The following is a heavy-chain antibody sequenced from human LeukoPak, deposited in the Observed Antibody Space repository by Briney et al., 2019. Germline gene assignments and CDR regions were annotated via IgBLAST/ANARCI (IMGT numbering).Heavy chain of an antibody. Sequence: PGGALRLSCAASGFTFSSYSMNWGRQAPGKGLELVSSISSSGSTIYYADSVKGRFTISRDNAKNSLYLQMNSLRAEDTAVSYCARVPRFTFFTMIVGRVGAFDIWGQGTMVTVSS. CDR1: GFTFSSYS. D-gene: IGHD3-22*01. CDR2: ISSSGSTI. J-gene: IGHJ3*02. CDR3: ARVPRFTFFTMIVGRVGAFDI. V-gene: IGHV3-48*04.